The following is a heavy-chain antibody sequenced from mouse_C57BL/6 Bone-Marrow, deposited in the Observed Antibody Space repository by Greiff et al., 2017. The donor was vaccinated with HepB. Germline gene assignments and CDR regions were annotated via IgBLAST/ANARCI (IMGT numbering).Heavy chain of an antibody. Sequence: EVQLQESGPGLVKPSQSLSLTCSVTGYSITSGYYWNWIRQFPGNQLEWMGYISYDGSNNYNPSLKNRIAITRDTSKNQFFLKLNSVTTEDTATYYGASLSFWYFDVWGTGTTVTVSS. CDR2: ISYDGSN. J-gene: IGHJ1*03. CDR3: ASLSFWYFDV. CDR1: GYSITSGYY. D-gene: IGHD6-2*01. V-gene: IGHV3-6*01.